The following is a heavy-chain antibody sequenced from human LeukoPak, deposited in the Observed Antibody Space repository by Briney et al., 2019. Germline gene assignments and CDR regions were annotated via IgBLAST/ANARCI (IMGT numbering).Heavy chain of an antibody. Sequence: SVKVSCKASGGTFSSYAISWVRQAPGQGHEWMGGIIPIFGTANYAQKFQGRVTITADESTSTAYMELSSLRSEDTAVYYCAGGDTAPGYYYYYYGMDVWGKGTTVTVSS. CDR1: GGTFSSYA. V-gene: IGHV1-69*01. D-gene: IGHD5-18*01. J-gene: IGHJ6*04. CDR3: AGGDTAPGYYYYYYGMDV. CDR2: IIPIFGTA.